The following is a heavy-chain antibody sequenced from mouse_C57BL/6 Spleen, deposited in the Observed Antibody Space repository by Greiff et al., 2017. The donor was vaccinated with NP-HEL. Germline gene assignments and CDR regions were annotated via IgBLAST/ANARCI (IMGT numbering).Heavy chain of an antibody. Sequence: VQLQQPGAELVRPGSSVKLSCKASGYTFTSYWMHWVKQRPIQGLEWIGNIDPSDSETHYNQKFKDKATLTVDKSSSTAYMQLSSLTSEDSAVYYCARWYYGTSQGYYFDYWGQGTTLTVSS. CDR3: ARWYYGTSQGYYFDY. D-gene: IGHD1-1*01. J-gene: IGHJ2*01. V-gene: IGHV1-52*01. CDR1: GYTFTSYW. CDR2: IDPSDSET.